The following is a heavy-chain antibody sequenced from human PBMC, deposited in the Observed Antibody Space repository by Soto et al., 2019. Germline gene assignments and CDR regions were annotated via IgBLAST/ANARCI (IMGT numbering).Heavy chain of an antibody. CDR3: ANLKPVVVAATPADY. J-gene: IGHJ4*02. CDR2: ISGSGGST. D-gene: IGHD2-15*01. V-gene: IGHV3-23*01. Sequence: GGSLRLSCAASGFTFSSYAMSWVRQAPGKGLEWVSAISGSGGSTYYADSVKGRFTISRDNSKNTLYLQMNSLRAEDTAVYYCANLKPVVVAATPADYWGQGTLVTVSS. CDR1: GFTFSSYA.